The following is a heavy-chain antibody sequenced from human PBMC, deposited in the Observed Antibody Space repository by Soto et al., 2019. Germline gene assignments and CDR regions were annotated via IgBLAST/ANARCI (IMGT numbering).Heavy chain of an antibody. CDR1: GFTFSTYG. CDR3: AKGQHCSTTSCYFYHYGMDV. D-gene: IGHD2-2*01. CDR2: ISYDGINK. Sequence: QVQLVESGGGVVQPGRSLRLSCVASGFTFSTYGMHWVRQAPGKGLEWVAVISYDGINKYYADSVKGRLTISRDNSKNTVYLQMKSLRGEDTAVYYCAKGQHCSTTSCYFYHYGMDVWGQGTTVAVSS. J-gene: IGHJ6*02. V-gene: IGHV3-30*18.